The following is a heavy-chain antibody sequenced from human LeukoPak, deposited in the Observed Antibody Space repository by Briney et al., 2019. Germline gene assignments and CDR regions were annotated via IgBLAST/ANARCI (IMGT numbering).Heavy chain of an antibody. Sequence: PSETLSLTCTVSGGSMSRYHWGWIRQPPGKGLEWTGYIYYSGSTNYNPSLNSRVTISVDTSKNQFSLRLSSVTAADTAIYYCARAVPGRFDYWGQGTLVTVSS. J-gene: IGHJ4*02. D-gene: IGHD6-19*01. CDR1: GGSMSRYH. V-gene: IGHV4-59*08. CDR2: IYYSGST. CDR3: ARAVPGRFDY.